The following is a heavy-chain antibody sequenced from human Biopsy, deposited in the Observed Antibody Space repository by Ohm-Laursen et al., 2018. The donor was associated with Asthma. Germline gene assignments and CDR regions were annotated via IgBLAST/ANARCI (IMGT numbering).Heavy chain of an antibody. CDR2: INGKSNSI. D-gene: IGHD3-10*01. V-gene: IGHV3-11*01. J-gene: IGHJ4*02. CDR3: AKDERLYYGSDSKYMQPVPLGD. CDR1: GFTFSDYY. Sequence: GSLRLSCAASGFTFSDYYMSWIRQAPGKGLEWISYINGKSNSIEYADSVKGRFTISRDNAKNSLYLQMNSLRAEDTAVYYCAKDERLYYGSDSKYMQPVPLGDWGQGTLVSVSA.